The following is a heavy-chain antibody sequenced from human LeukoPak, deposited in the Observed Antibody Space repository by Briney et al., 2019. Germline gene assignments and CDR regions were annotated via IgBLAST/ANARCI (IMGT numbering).Heavy chain of an antibody. CDR2: IYCSGST. D-gene: IGHD3-22*01. J-gene: IGHJ6*02. CDR1: GGSISSYY. CDR3: ARGKDYYDSSGYYQKYYYGMDV. Sequence: PSETLSLTCTVSGGSISSYYWSWIRQPPGKGLEWIGYIYCSGSTNYNPSLKSRVTISVDTSKNQFSLKLSSVTAAGTAVYYCARGKDYYDSSGYYQKYYYGMDVWGQGTTVTVSS. V-gene: IGHV4-59*01.